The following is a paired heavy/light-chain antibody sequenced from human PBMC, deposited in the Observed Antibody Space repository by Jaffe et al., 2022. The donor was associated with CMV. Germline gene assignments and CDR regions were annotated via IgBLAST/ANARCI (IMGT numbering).Light chain of an antibody. V-gene: IGKV3-20*01. CDR1: QSVSSSY. J-gene: IGKJ5*01. CDR3: QQYGSSSIT. CDR2: GAS. Sequence: EIVLTQSPGTLSLSPGERATLSCRASQSVSSSYLAWYQQKPGQAPRLLIYGASSRATGIPDRFSGSGSGTDFTLTISRLEPEDFAVYYCQQYGSSSITFGQGTRLEIK.
Heavy chain of an antibody. Sequence: QVQLVESGGGLVKPGGSLRLSCAASGFTFSDYYMSWIRQAPGKGLEWVSYISSSGSTIYYADSVKGRFTISRDNAKNSLYLQMNSLRAEDTAVYYCARDSVKQLPPSYKSGWYYYYGMDVWGQGTTVTVSS. CDR3: ARDSVKQLPPSYKSGWYYYYGMDV. V-gene: IGHV3-11*01. CDR2: ISSSGSTI. D-gene: IGHD5-18*01. J-gene: IGHJ6*02. CDR1: GFTFSDYY.